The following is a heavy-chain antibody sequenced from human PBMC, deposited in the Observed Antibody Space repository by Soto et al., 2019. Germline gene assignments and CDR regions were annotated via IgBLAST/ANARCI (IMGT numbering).Heavy chain of an antibody. Sequence: EVQLVESGGGLVKPGGSLRLACAASGFPFSSHSMFWVRQAPGKGLEWVSSISGSSDYIFYADSVKGRFTIFRDNSKKSLFLQMNSLRAEDTAMYYCARGGIILVVAATRPLDYWGQGNLVTVSS. J-gene: IGHJ4*02. CDR3: ARGGIILVVAATRPLDY. D-gene: IGHD2-15*01. CDR1: GFPFSSHS. V-gene: IGHV3-21*01. CDR2: ISGSSDYI.